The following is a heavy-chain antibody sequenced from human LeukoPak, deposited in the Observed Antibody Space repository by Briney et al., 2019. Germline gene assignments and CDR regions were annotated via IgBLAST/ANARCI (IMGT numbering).Heavy chain of an antibody. CDR1: GFTFDDYA. CDR3: ARSVVAGTYYFDY. J-gene: IGHJ4*02. Sequence: PGRSLRLSCAASGFTFDDYAMHWVRPAPGKGLEWVSGISWNSGSIGYADSVKGRFTISRDNAKNSLYLQMNSLRAEDTALYYCARSVVAGTYYFDYWGQGTLVTVSS. V-gene: IGHV3-9*01. CDR2: ISWNSGSI. D-gene: IGHD6-19*01.